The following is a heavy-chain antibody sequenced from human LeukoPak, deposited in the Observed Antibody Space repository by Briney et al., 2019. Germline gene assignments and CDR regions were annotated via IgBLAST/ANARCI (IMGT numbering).Heavy chain of an antibody. J-gene: IGHJ4*02. V-gene: IGHV5-51*01. CDR2: IYPGDSDT. CDR1: GYSFTSYW. Sequence: GESRKISCQGSGYSFTSYWIAWVRQMPGKGLAWMGIIYPGDSDTRYSPSFQGQVTISADKSISTAYLQWSSLKASDTAMYYCARAGYSYGLYYFDYWGQGTLVTVSS. D-gene: IGHD5-18*01. CDR3: ARAGYSYGLYYFDY.